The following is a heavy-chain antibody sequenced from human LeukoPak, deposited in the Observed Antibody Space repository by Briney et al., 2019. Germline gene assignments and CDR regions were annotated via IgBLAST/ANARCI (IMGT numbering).Heavy chain of an antibody. CDR1: GYTFTSYD. J-gene: IGHJ3*02. V-gene: IGHV1-8*01. Sequence: ASVKVSCKASGYTFTSYDINWVRQATGQGLEWMGWMNPNSGNTGYAQKFQGRVTMTRNTSISTAYMELSSLRSEDTAVYYCAREGQYYDILTGYYNDAFGIWGQGTMVTVSS. D-gene: IGHD3-9*01. CDR3: AREGQYYDILTGYYNDAFGI. CDR2: MNPNSGNT.